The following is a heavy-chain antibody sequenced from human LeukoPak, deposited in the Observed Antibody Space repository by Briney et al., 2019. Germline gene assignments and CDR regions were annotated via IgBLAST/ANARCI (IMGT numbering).Heavy chain of an antibody. CDR1: GGSISSSGYY. D-gene: IGHD1-26*01. CDR3: ARHEYSGSYYGLSWFDP. CDR2: IYYSGST. J-gene: IGHJ5*02. V-gene: IGHV4-39*01. Sequence: KPSETLSLTCTVSGGSISSSGYYWGWNRQPPGKGLEWIASIYYSGSTYYNPSLKSRVTISVDTSKNQLSLKLSSLTAADTAVYYCARHEYSGSYYGLSWFDPWGQGTLVTVSS.